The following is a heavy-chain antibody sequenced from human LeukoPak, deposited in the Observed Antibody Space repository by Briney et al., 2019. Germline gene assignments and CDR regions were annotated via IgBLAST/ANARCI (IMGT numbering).Heavy chain of an antibody. CDR1: GYSISSGYY. J-gene: IGHJ2*01. CDR2: IYHSGST. Sequence: PSETLSLTCTVSGYSISSGYYWGWIRQPPGKGLEWIGSIYHSGSTYYNPSLKSRVTISVDTSKNQFSLKLSSVTAADTAVYYCARGPLETLGYFDLWGRGTLVTVSS. CDR3: ARGPLETLGYFDL. V-gene: IGHV4-38-2*02.